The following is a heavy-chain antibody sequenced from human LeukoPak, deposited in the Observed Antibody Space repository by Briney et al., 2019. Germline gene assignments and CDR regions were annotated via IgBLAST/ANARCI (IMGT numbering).Heavy chain of an antibody. CDR3: SRLRGYSYGYADY. Sequence: GGSLRLSCAASGFTFSSYWMHWVRQAPGKGLVWVSRINTDGSSTSYADSVKGRFTISRDNAKNTLYLQMDSLRAEDTAVYYCSRLRGYSYGYADYWGQGILVTVSS. CDR2: INTDGSST. J-gene: IGHJ4*02. V-gene: IGHV3-74*01. CDR1: GFTFSSYW. D-gene: IGHD5-18*01.